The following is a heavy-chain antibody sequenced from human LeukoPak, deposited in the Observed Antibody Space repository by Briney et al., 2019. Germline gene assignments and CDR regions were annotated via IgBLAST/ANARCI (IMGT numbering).Heavy chain of an antibody. CDR2: SSGSGVGT. V-gene: IGHV3-23*01. CDR1: GFTFSSSA. CDR3: AKGPTILGVAIIRNYYYGMDV. J-gene: IGHJ6*02. D-gene: IGHD3-3*01. Sequence: PGGSLRLSCAASGFTFSSSAMSWVRQVPGKGLEWVSASSGSGVGTYYADSVKGRFTISRDNSKNTLYLEMNSLSVEDTAVYKCAKGPTILGVAIIRNYYYGMDVWGQGTTVTVSS.